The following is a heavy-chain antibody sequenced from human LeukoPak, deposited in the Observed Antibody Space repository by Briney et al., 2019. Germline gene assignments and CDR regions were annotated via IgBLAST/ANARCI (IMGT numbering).Heavy chain of an antibody. CDR3: ARHRRGMATSDAFDI. D-gene: IGHD5-24*01. V-gene: IGHV4-34*01. Sequence: TSETLSLTCAVYGGSFSGYYWSWIRQPPGKGLEWIGEINHSGSTNYNPSLKSRVTISVDTSKNQFSLKLSSVTAADTAVYYCARHRRGMATSDAFDIWGQGTMVTVSS. CDR1: GGSFSGYY. CDR2: INHSGST. J-gene: IGHJ3*02.